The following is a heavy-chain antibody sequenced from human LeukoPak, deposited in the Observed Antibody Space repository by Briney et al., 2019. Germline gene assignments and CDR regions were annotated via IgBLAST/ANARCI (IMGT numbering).Heavy chain of an antibody. CDR1: GYTFTGYY. CDR3: ARSMIFEVGLTGMDY. D-gene: IGHD3/OR15-3a*01. V-gene: IGHV1-2*02. Sequence: GASVKVSCKASGYTFTGYYIHWVRHAPGQGPEWIGWINPYSDDTKFAQKFQGRVTMTRDMSISTAYMELSSLRSDDTAVYYCARSMIFEVGLTGMDYWGQGTLVTVSS. J-gene: IGHJ4*02. CDR2: INPYSDDT.